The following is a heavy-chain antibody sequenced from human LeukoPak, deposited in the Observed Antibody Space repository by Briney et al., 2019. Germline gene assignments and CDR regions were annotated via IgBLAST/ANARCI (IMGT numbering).Heavy chain of an antibody. CDR2: INHSGST. V-gene: IGHV4-34*01. D-gene: IGHD3-9*01. J-gene: IGHJ5*02. Sequence: SETLSLTCAVYGGSFSGYYWSWIRQPPGKGLEWVGEINHSGSTNYNPSLKSRVTISLDTSKNQFSLKLSSVTAADTAVYYCARGSVLRYFDWSPRDWFDPWGQGTLVTVSS. CDR1: GGSFSGYY. CDR3: ARGSVLRYFDWSPRDWFDP.